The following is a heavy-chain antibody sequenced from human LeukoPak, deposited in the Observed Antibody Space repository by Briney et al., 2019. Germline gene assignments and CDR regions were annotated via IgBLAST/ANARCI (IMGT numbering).Heavy chain of an antibody. CDR1: GFTFSSYW. V-gene: IGHV3-74*01. CDR2: INSDGSST. CDR3: ASLSYYYDSSGYPKHDY. J-gene: IGHJ4*02. Sequence: GGSLRLSCAASGFTFSSYWMHWVRQAPGKGLVWVSRINSDGSSTSYADSVKGRFTISRDNAKNTLYLQMNSLRAEDTAVYYCASLSYYYDSSGYPKHDYWGQGTLVTVSS. D-gene: IGHD3-22*01.